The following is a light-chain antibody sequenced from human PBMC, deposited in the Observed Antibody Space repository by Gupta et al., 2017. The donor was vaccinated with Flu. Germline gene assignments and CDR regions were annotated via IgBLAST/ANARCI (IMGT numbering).Light chain of an antibody. J-gene: IGKJ1*01. CDR1: QDISGY. V-gene: IGKV1-9*01. Sequence: PSFLAASVGDRVTITCRASQDISGYLAWYQQKPGKAPKLLIYAASTLQSGVPSRFSGSGSGTEFTLTINSLQPEDFTTYYCQQVKSYPLTFGQGIKVGI. CDR2: AAS. CDR3: QQVKSYPLT.